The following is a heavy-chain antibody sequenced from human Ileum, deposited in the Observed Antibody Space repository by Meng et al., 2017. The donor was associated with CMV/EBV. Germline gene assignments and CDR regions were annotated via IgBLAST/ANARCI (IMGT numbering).Heavy chain of an antibody. CDR1: GYTFTNHN. CDR3: ARDNWGYDY. J-gene: IGHJ4*02. V-gene: IGHV1-18*01. CDR2: ISVHHGNT. Sequence: QVSLVQSGTEVKKAGASVKFSCKTSGYTFTNHNIAWVRQAPGQGLEWMGWISVHHGNTDYAQKYQDRVTMTRDTSTNTAYMELRSLTSDDTAMYYCARDNWGYDYWGQGTLVTVSS. D-gene: IGHD7-27*01.